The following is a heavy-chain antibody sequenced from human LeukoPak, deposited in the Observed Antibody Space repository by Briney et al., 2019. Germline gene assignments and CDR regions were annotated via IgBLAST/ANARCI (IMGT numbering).Heavy chain of an antibody. D-gene: IGHD3-10*01. CDR1: GFTFSSYG. CDR3: ARGPYYGSGSFYNSLYYYGMDV. V-gene: IGHV3-33*01. CDR2: IWYDGSNK. Sequence: GGSLRLSCAASGFTFSSYGMHWVRQAPGKGLEWVAVIWYDGSNKYYADSVKGRFTISRDNSKNTLYLQMNSLRAEDTAVYYCARGPYYGSGSFYNSLYYYGMDVWGQGTTVTVSS. J-gene: IGHJ6*02.